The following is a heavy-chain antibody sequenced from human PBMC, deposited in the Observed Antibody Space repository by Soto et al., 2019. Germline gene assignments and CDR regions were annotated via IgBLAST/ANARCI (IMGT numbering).Heavy chain of an antibody. CDR1: GFTFSSYG. Sequence: HPGGSLRLSCAASGFTFSSYGMHWVRQAPGKGLEWVAVISYDGSNKYYADSVKGRFTISRGNSKNTLYLQMNSLRAEDTAVYYCAKEERQWPYYYYGMDVWGQGTTVTVSS. CDR3: AKEERQWPYYYYGMDV. J-gene: IGHJ6*02. CDR2: ISYDGSNK. D-gene: IGHD6-19*01. V-gene: IGHV3-30*18.